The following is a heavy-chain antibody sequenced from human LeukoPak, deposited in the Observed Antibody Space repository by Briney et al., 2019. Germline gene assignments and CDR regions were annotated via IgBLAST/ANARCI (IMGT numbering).Heavy chain of an antibody. CDR1: GVTNS. V-gene: IGHV3-23*01. J-gene: IGHJ6*03. CDR2: ISASGGGT. D-gene: IGHD1-26*01. CDR3: AAWDPNFYYMDV. Sequence: GGSLRLSYAMSGVTNSMSWVRQAPGKGLEWVSSISASGGGTHYTGSVKGRFTISRDNSKKTIYLQMNSLRVDDTAKYFCAAWDPNFYYMDVWGKGTTVTVSS.